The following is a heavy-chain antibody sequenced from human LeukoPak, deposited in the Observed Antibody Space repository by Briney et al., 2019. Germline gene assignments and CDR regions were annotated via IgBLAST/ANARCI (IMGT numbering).Heavy chain of an antibody. J-gene: IGHJ5*02. CDR2: INSDGSWT. D-gene: IGHD3-22*01. CDR3: AKFEFMIVVYGWFDP. CDR1: GNYW. Sequence: GGSLRLSCAASGNYWMHWVRQVPGKGLVWVSHINSDGSWTSYADSVKGRFTISKDNAKNTVYLQMNSLRAEDTAVYYCAKFEFMIVVYGWFDPWGQGTLVTVSS. V-gene: IGHV3-74*01.